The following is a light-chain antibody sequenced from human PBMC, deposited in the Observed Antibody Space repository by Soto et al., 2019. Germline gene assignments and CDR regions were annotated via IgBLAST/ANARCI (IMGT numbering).Light chain of an antibody. CDR2: DVS. J-gene: IGLJ2*01. V-gene: IGLV2-14*03. CDR1: SSDVGGSNY. Sequence: QSALTQPASVSGSPGQSITISCTGTSSDVGGSNYVSWYQHHPGKAPKLMIFDVSYRPSGISNRFSGSKSGNTASLTISGLQAEDDGDYFCSSYSSSSTLVFGGVTQLTVL. CDR3: SSYSSSSTLV.